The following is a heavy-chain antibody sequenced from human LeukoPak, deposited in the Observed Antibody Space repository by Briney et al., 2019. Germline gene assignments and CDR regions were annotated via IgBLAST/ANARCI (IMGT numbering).Heavy chain of an antibody. CDR1: GFTFSSYE. D-gene: IGHD3-10*01. CDR3: ASSTPLWFGELSDY. Sequence: GGSLRLSCAASGFTFSSYEMNWVRQAPGKGLEWVLYISSSGSTIYYADSVKGRFTISRDNAKNSLYLQMNSLRAEDTAVYYCASSTPLWFGELSDYWGQGTLVTVSS. CDR2: ISSSGSTI. V-gene: IGHV3-48*03. J-gene: IGHJ4*02.